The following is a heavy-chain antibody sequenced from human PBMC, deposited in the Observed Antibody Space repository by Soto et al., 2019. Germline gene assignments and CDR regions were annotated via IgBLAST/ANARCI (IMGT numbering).Heavy chain of an antibody. CDR3: ARDRGSGWYPAPFY. D-gene: IGHD6-19*01. CDR1: GHTFTSYA. J-gene: IGHJ4*02. CDR2: INAGNGNT. Sequence: ASVKVSCKASGHTFTSYAMHWVRQAPGQRLEWMGWINAGNGNTKYSQKFQGRVTITRDTSASTAYMELSSLRSEDTAVYYCARDRGSGWYPAPFYWGQGTLVTVSS. V-gene: IGHV1-3*01.